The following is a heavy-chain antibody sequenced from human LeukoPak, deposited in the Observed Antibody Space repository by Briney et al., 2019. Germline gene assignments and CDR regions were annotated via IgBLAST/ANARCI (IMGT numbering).Heavy chain of an antibody. CDR2: IYPGDSDT. J-gene: IGHJ4*02. CDR1: GYSFTTYR. Sequence: ASVKVSCTGSGYSFTTYRIGWVRQMPGKGLEWMGIIYPGDSDTRYSPSFQGQVTISADKSVSTAYLQWSSLKGSDTAMYYCARRGSGWYVDYWGQGTLVTVSS. D-gene: IGHD6-19*01. CDR3: ARRGSGWYVDY. V-gene: IGHV5-51*01.